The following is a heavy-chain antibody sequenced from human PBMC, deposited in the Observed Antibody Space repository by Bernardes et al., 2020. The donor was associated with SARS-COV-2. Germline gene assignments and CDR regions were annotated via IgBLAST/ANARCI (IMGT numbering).Heavy chain of an antibody. CDR1: GGSFIGYY. CDR2: INHSGRT. Sequence: SQPLSLTCAVSGGSFIGYYWTWIRQPPGKGLEWIGEINHSGRTNYNPSLKSRVSISADTSKNQFSLKVASVTAADTAVYYCARGGKGVIIAYYYYYMDVWGIGTTVTVSS. CDR3: ARGGKGVIIAYYYYYMDV. D-gene: IGHD3-10*01. V-gene: IGHV4-34*01. J-gene: IGHJ6*03.